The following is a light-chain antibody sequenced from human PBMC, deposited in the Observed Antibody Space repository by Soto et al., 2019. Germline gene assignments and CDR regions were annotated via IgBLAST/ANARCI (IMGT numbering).Light chain of an antibody. J-gene: IGKJ2*01. CDR3: QQYNTYPYT. Sequence: DIQMTQFPSTLSASVGDRVTITCRASQSFSSWLAWYQQKPGKAPKLLIYKTSSLESGVPSRFSGSGSGTEFTLTISSLQPDDFATYYCQQYNTYPYTFGLGTKLEIK. V-gene: IGKV1-5*03. CDR1: QSFSSW. CDR2: KTS.